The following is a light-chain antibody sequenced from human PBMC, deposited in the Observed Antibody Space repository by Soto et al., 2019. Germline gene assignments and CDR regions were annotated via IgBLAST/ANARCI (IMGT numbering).Light chain of an antibody. CDR1: QSVSSSY. CDR2: GAS. CDR3: QQXXXXXXT. J-gene: IGKJ1*01. V-gene: IGKV3-20*01. Sequence: EIVLTQSPGTLSLSPGERATLSCRASQSVSSSYLAWYQQKPGQAPRLLIYGASSRATGIPDRFSGSGSGTDFTLTISRLEPEDFAVYYCQQXXXXXXTFXQXTKVDIK.